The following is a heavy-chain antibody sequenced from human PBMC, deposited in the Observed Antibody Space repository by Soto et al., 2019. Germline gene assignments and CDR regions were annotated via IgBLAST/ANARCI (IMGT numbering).Heavy chain of an antibody. D-gene: IGHD6-13*01. V-gene: IGHV4-34*01. Sequence: SETLSLTCAVYGGSFSGYYWSWIRQPPGKGLEWIGEINHSGSTNYNPSLKSRVTISVDTSKNQFSLKLSSVTAADTAVYYCARGPRIARHKYNWFDPWGQGTLVTVSS. CDR2: INHSGST. CDR3: ARGPRIARHKYNWFDP. CDR1: GGSFSGYY. J-gene: IGHJ5*02.